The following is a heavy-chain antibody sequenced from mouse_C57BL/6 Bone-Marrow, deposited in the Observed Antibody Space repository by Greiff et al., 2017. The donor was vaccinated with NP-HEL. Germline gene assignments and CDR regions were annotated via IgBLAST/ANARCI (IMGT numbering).Heavy chain of an antibody. CDR3: ARYRASTWTRAMDY. J-gene: IGHJ4*01. CDR1: GYTFTSYW. V-gene: IGHV1-7*01. CDR2: ITPSSGYT. Sequence: QVQLQQSGADLAKPGDSVKLSCKASGYTFTSYWMNWVQQRPGQGLDWIGYITPSSGYTKNNQKLKGKATLTADKSYSTAYIQLYILTDEASAVYYCARYRASTWTRAMDYWGQGTSVTVSS. D-gene: IGHD4-1*02.